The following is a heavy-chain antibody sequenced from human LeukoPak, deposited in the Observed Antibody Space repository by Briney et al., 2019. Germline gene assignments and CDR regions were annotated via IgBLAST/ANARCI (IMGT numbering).Heavy chain of an antibody. CDR1: GSAFSSYW. CDR3: GRGAGWLVDY. J-gene: IGHJ4*02. V-gene: IGHV3-7*01. CDR2: IKQDGSEI. D-gene: IGHD6-19*01. Sequence: PGGSLRLSCAASGSAFSSYWMSWVRQAPGKGLEWVANIKQDGSEIKYVDSVKGRFTISRDNAKNSLYLQMNSLRVEGTAVYYCGRGAGWLVDYWGQGTLVTVSS.